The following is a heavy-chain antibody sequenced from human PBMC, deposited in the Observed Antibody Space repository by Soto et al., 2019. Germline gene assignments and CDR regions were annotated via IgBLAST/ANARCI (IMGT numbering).Heavy chain of an antibody. J-gene: IGHJ4*02. CDR2: MNPNSGNT. CDR3: ARGLGLYYFDY. D-gene: IGHD1-26*01. Sequence: GGSVKVSCKASGYTFPSYDINWVRQATGQGLEWMGWMNPNSGNTKYSQKFQGRVTITRDTSASTAYMELSSLRSEDTAVDYCARGLGLYYFDYWGQGTLVTVSS. CDR1: GYTFPSYD. V-gene: IGHV1-8*01.